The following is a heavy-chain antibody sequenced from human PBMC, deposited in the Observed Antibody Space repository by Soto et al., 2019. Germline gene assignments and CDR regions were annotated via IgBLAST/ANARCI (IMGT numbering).Heavy chain of an antibody. D-gene: IGHD2-2*02. CDR1: GSRFSNYV. CDR2: TIPIFNST. V-gene: IGHV1-69*06. Sequence: QVQLVQSGAEVKTPGSSLKVSCKVSGSRFSNYVISWVRQAPGHGLEWLGRTIPIFNSTKYAQNFQGRVTITADKSTSPASLELSSLRSDDTAVYYGAREGRGKKAGYNGLVSLGYWGQGTLVTVSS. CDR3: AREGRGKKAGYNGLVSLGY. J-gene: IGHJ4*02.